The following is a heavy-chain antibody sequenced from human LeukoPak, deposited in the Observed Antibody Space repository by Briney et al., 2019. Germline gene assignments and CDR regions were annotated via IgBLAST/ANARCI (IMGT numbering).Heavy chain of an antibody. D-gene: IGHD2-2*01. CDR3: ARDLYCSSTSCYSV. V-gene: IGHV3-21*01. Sequence: GGSLRLSCAASGFTFSSYSMTWVRQAPGKGLEWVSSISSSSSYIYYADSVKGRFTISRDNAKNSLYLQMNSLRAEDTAVYYCARDLYCSSTSCYSVWGQGTLVTVSS. CDR1: GFTFSSYS. J-gene: IGHJ4*02. CDR2: ISSSSSYI.